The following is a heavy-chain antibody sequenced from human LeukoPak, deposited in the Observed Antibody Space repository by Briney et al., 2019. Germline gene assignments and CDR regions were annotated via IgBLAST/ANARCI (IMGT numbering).Heavy chain of an antibody. CDR1: EITFYTFW. J-gene: IGHJ4*02. CDR2: VDRDGSNT. D-gene: IGHD1-26*01. V-gene: IGHV3-74*01. CDR3: VRLGGNYEY. Sequence: PGGSLRLSCVASEITFYTFWMHWVRQAPGKGLVWVARVDRDGSNTNYADSVKGRFTVSRDNSKNALYLEMNSLRAEDTAIYYCVRLGGNYEYWGQGTLVTVSS.